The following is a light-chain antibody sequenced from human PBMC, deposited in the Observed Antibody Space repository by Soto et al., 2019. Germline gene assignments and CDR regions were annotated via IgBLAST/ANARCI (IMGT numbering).Light chain of an antibody. Sequence: DIQMTQSPSSLSASVGGRVTITCRAIQGISNYLAWYQQKPGKFPKLLIYAASTLQSGVPSRFSGSGSGTDFTLTISSLQPEDVASYYCQNHDSAPITFGQGTRLEI. J-gene: IGKJ5*01. CDR2: AAS. V-gene: IGKV1-27*01. CDR3: QNHDSAPIT. CDR1: QGISNY.